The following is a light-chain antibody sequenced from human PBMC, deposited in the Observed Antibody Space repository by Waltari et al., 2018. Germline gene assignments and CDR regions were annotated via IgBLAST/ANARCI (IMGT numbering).Light chain of an antibody. CDR2: LGS. CDR3: MQALQNPST. Sequence: QSLLHSNGYNYLDWYLQKPGQSPQLLIYLGSNRASGVPDRFSGSGSGTDFTLKISRVEAEDVGVYYCMQALQNPSTFGGGTKVEIK. V-gene: IGKV2-28*01. CDR1: QSLLHSNGYNY. J-gene: IGKJ4*01.